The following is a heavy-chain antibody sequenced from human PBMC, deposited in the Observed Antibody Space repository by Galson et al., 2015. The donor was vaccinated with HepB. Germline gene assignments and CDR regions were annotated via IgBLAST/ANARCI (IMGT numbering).Heavy chain of an antibody. J-gene: IGHJ4*02. CDR3: AKDATYYDDGDSYFDY. Sequence: SLRLSCAASGFTFNTYAMSWVRQAPGKGLEWVAAISASGISTYYADSMRGRFTISRDNSKNTLYLQLNIVGAEDTAIYYCAKDATYYDDGDSYFDYWGQGTLVTVST. V-gene: IGHV3-23*01. CDR1: GFTFNTYA. D-gene: IGHD4-17*01. CDR2: ISASGIST.